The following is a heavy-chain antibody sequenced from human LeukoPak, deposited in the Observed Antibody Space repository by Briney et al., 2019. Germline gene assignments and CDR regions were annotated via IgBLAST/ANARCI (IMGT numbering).Heavy chain of an antibody. CDR2: TFYSGST. V-gene: IGHV4-34*12. D-gene: IGHD3-22*01. Sequence: SSETLSLTCAVYGGSFSGYYWSWIRQPPGKALEWIGNTFYSGSTYYSPSLKSRVTISLDTSRNQFSLKLNSVTTADTAVYYCAKSNGYGLIDIWGQGTMVTVSS. CDR3: AKSNGYGLIDI. J-gene: IGHJ3*02. CDR1: GGSFSGYY.